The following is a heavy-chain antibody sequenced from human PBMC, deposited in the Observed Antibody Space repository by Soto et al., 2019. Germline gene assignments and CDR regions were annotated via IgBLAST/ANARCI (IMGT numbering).Heavy chain of an antibody. CDR2: ISSSSGYI. CDR3: ARAGAGRGPGPKYFYYYGMDV. J-gene: IGHJ6*02. CDR1: GFNFNYYS. Sequence: EAQLVESGGGLVKPGGSLTLSCTASGFNFNYYSMNWIRQAPGKGLEWGSSISSSSGYIYYADSVKGRFTISRDNGKNSLFLQMSSLRAEDTAVYYCARAGAGRGPGPKYFYYYGMDVWGQGTTVTVSS. V-gene: IGHV3-21*02. D-gene: IGHD2-8*02.